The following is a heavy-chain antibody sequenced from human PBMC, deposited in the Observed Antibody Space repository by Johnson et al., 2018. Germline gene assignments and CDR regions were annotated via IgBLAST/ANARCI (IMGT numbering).Heavy chain of an antibody. CDR2: ISVSGGGT. V-gene: IGHV3-23*04. Sequence: VQLVQSGGGLVQPGGSLRLSCAASGFTFSSYAMSWVRQAPGQGLEWVSAISVSGGGTYYADSVNGRFIISRDNSKSTLYLQMNSLRAEDTAVYYCAKDITMMDPWAFDIWGQGTMVTVSS. CDR1: GFTFSSYA. CDR3: AKDITMMDPWAFDI. D-gene: IGHD3-22*01. J-gene: IGHJ3*02.